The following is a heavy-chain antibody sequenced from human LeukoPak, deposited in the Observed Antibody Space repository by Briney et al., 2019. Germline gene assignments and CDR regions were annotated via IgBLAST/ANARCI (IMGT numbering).Heavy chain of an antibody. V-gene: IGHV4-4*07. J-gene: IGHJ4*02. CDR2: IYTSGST. D-gene: IGHD2-2*01. Sequence: SETLSLTCTVSGGSISSYYWSWIRQPAGKGLEWIGRIYTSGSTNYNPSLKSRVTMSVDTSKNQFSLKLSSVTAADPAVYYCAREYCSSTSCPRDIFDYWGQGSLVTVSS. CDR1: GGSISSYY. CDR3: AREYCSSTSCPRDIFDY.